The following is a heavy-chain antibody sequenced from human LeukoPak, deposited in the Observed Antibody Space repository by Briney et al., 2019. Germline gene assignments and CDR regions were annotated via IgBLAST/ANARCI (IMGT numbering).Heavy chain of an antibody. V-gene: IGHV3-49*04. Sequence: GGSLRLSCTASGFTFGDYAMSWVRQAPGKGLEWVGFIRSKAYGGTTEYAASVKGRFTISRDNSKNTLYLQMNSLRAEDTAVYYCARGGGKRVIRDLDYWGQGTLVTVSS. D-gene: IGHD2-21*01. CDR2: IRSKAYGGTT. CDR1: GFTFGDYA. J-gene: IGHJ4*02. CDR3: ARGGGKRVIRDLDY.